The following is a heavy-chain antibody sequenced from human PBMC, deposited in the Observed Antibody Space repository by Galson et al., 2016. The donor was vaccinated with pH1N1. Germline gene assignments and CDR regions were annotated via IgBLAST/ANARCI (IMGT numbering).Heavy chain of an antibody. J-gene: IGHJ5*02. V-gene: IGHV3-30*02. D-gene: IGHD3-10*01. CDR2: IRHGGDTT. CDR3: AKHVTRVLTPSAIDL. Sequence: SLKLSCEVSGFTFNRYDMHWVRQAPGLGLEWLTFIRHGGDTTFYADYVKGRFTISRDNSTSVVYMEMNSLRPEDTAVYYCAKHVTRVLTPSAIDLWGQGTLVTVSS. CDR1: GFTFNRYD.